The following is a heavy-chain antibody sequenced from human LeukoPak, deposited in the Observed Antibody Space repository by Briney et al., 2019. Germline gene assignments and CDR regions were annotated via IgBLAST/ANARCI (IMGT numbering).Heavy chain of an antibody. CDR2: INPNSGGT. D-gene: IGHD3-3*01. Sequence: GASVKVSCKASGYTFTGYYMHWVRQAPGQGLEWMGWINPNSGGTNYAQKFQGRVTMTRDTSISTAYVELSRLRSDDTAVYYCARLDFWSGYSYYYYGMDVWGQGTTVTVSS. CDR3: ARLDFWSGYSYYYYGMDV. J-gene: IGHJ6*02. V-gene: IGHV1-2*02. CDR1: GYTFTGYY.